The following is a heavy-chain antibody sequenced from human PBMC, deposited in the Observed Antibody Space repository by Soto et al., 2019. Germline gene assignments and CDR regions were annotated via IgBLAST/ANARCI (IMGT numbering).Heavy chain of an antibody. V-gene: IGHV3-72*01. CDR2: SRDKPQGYST. Sequence: VVSLRLSCAGSGFPLSDHYIDWVRQAPGKGLEWVGRSRDKPQGYSTAYAASVKGRFATSRDESKNSAYLQMNSLKTEDTAVYYCVRATYFSDSSGYTRCLDYWGQGTLVTAPQ. D-gene: IGHD3-22*01. CDR3: VRATYFSDSSGYTRCLDY. J-gene: IGHJ4*02. CDR1: GFPLSDHY.